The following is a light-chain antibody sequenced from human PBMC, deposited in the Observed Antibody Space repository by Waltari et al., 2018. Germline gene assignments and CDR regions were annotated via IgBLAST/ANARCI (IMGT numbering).Light chain of an antibody. CDR2: VAS. V-gene: IGKV3-15*01. J-gene: IGKJ2*01. CDR3: QQYSNWPYT. Sequence: EIVMTQSPDTLSVAPGDRVTLSCRASQSVPTNLAWYQQKPGQPPRLLIYVASTRATGVPARFSGSGSGTEFTLTISSLESEDFAVYYCQQYSNWPYTFGQGTKLEIK. CDR1: QSVPTN.